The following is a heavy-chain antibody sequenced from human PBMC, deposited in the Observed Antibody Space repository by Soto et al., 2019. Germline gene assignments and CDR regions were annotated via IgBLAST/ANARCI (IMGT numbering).Heavy chain of an antibody. Sequence: GGSLRLSCAASGFSFSTYPMVWVRQAPGKRLEAVSSISGSGDKTYYKDSVKGRFTISRDNSTNTVELQMNSLRPEDTAVYYCAKILSMVTTYYYGMDAWGQGTTVTVSS. CDR1: GFSFSTYP. D-gene: IGHD4-17*01. J-gene: IGHJ6*02. V-gene: IGHV3-23*01. CDR2: ISGSGDKT. CDR3: AKILSMVTTYYYGMDA.